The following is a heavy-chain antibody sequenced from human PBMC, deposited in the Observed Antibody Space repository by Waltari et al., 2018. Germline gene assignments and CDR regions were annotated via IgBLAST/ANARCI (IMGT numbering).Heavy chain of an antibody. CDR2: IYTYGNT. Sequence: EVQLVESGGGLIQPGGSLRLSCAASGFTVSNTYMSWDRQAPGKGLEWVSFIYTYGNTYYADSVRGRFTISRDNSENTLWLQMNSLRAEDTAVYYCARGISGTSYGFGYWGQGTLVTVSS. J-gene: IGHJ4*02. V-gene: IGHV3-53*01. D-gene: IGHD5-18*01. CDR3: ARGISGTSYGFGY. CDR1: GFTVSNTY.